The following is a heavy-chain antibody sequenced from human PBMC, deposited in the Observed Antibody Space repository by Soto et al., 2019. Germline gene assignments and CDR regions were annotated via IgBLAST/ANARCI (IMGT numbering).Heavy chain of an antibody. CDR2: INHSGST. CDR1: GGSFSGYY. J-gene: IGHJ4*02. Sequence: PSETLSLTCAVYGGSFSGYYWSWIRQPPGKGLEWIGEINHSGSTNYNPSLKGRVTISVDTSKNQFSLKLSSVTAADTAVYYCARRVRNYYDSSGYLGYWGQGTLVTVSS. CDR3: ARRVRNYYDSSGYLGY. V-gene: IGHV4-34*01. D-gene: IGHD3-22*01.